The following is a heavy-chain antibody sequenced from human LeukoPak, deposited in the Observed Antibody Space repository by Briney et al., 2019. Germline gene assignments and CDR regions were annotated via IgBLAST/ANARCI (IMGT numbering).Heavy chain of an antibody. V-gene: IGHV4-39*07. CDR2: IYYSGST. CDR3: ARARETGTDWFDP. CDR1: GGSISSSSYY. Sequence: PSETLSLTCTVSGGSISSSSYYWGWIRQPPGKGLEWIGSIYYSGSTYYNPSLKSRVTISVDTSKNQFSLKLSSVTAADTAVYYCARARETGTDWFDPWGQGTLVTVSS. D-gene: IGHD1-1*01. J-gene: IGHJ5*02.